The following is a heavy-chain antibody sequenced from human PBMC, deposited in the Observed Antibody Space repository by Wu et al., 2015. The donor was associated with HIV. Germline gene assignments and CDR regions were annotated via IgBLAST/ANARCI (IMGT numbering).Heavy chain of an antibody. Sequence: QVQLEQSGAEVKKPGSSVKVSCKAFGGTFNSYAISWVRQAPGQGLEWMGRIIPIFDTAHFAEKIQDRVNITADEFTSTVYMELNSLRSEDTAVYYCARESWAYGSGSSFDYWGQGTLVTVSS. J-gene: IGHJ4*02. CDR1: GGTFNSYA. CDR3: ARESWAYGSGSSFDY. CDR2: IIPIFDTA. V-gene: IGHV1-69*13. D-gene: IGHD3-10*01.